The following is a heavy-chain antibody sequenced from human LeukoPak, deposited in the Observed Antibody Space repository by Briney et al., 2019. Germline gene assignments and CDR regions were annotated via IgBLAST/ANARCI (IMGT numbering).Heavy chain of an antibody. CDR1: GFTFSSYW. D-gene: IGHD3-22*01. V-gene: IGHV3-7*03. Sequence: PGGSLRLSCAASGFTFSSYWMSWVRQAPGKGLEWVANIKQDGSEKYYVDSVKGRFTISRDNAKNSLYLQMNSLRAEDTAVYYCARAHMYYYDNTGPPPFDYWGQGTLVTVSS. J-gene: IGHJ4*02. CDR2: IKQDGSEK. CDR3: ARAHMYYYDNTGPPPFDY.